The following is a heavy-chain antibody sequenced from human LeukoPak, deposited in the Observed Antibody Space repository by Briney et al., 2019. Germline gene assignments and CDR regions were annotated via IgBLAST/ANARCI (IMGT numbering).Heavy chain of an antibody. CDR2: IRSDGST. CDR3: ARAPSEIGGYYPEYFRH. Sequence: GGSLRLSCAASGFTFSSYWMHWVRQAPGKGLVWVSRIRSDGSTNYADSVKGRFTISRDNAKNTVSLQMNSLRAEDTGVYYCARAPSEIGGYYPEYFRHWGQGTLVTVSS. D-gene: IGHD3-22*01. CDR1: GFTFSSYW. V-gene: IGHV3-74*01. J-gene: IGHJ1*01.